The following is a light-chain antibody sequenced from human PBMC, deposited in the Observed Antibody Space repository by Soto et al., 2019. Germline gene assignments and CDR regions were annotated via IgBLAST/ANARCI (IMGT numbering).Light chain of an antibody. Sequence: DIQMTQSPSSLSASVGDRVTITCRASQTIRSYLNWYQQKPGKAPKVLIYAASRLQSGVPSRFSGSGSGTDFTLTISSLQPEDFATYYCQQSYSTPLTFGGGTKVEIK. CDR2: AAS. CDR1: QTIRSY. J-gene: IGKJ4*01. CDR3: QQSYSTPLT. V-gene: IGKV1-39*01.